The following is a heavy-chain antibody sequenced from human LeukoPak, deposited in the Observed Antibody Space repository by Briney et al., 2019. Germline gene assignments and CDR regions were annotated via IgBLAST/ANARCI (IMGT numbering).Heavy chain of an antibody. Sequence: PGGSLRLSCAASGFTFSSYWMSWVRQAPGKGLEWVANIKKDGSEKYYVDSVKGRFTISRDNAKTSLYLQMNSLRAEDTAVYYCAKDLIAVAGTSFDYWGQGTLVTVSS. CDR1: GFTFSSYW. V-gene: IGHV3-7*03. J-gene: IGHJ4*02. CDR3: AKDLIAVAGTSFDY. D-gene: IGHD6-19*01. CDR2: IKKDGSEK.